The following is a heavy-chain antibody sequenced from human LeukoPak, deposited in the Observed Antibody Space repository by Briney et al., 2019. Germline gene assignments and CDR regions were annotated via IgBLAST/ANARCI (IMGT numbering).Heavy chain of an antibody. Sequence: ASVKVSCKVSGYTLTELSMHWVRQAPGKGLEWMGGFDPEDGETIYAQKFQGRVTTTEDTSTDTAYMELSSLRSEDTAVYYCATAPVDTAGMYNWFDPWGQGTLVTVSS. J-gene: IGHJ5*02. CDR2: FDPEDGET. D-gene: IGHD5-18*01. CDR1: GYTLTELS. V-gene: IGHV1-24*01. CDR3: ATAPVDTAGMYNWFDP.